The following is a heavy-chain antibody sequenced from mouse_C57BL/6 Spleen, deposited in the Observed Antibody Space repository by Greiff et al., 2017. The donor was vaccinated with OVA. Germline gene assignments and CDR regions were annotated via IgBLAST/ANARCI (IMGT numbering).Heavy chain of an antibody. CDR3: AREYYGRFDV. CDR1: GYTFTDYN. J-gene: IGHJ1*03. D-gene: IGHD1-1*01. CDR2: INPNNGGT. Sequence: EVQRVESGPELVKPGASVKIPCKASGYTFTDYNMDWVKQSHGKSLEWIGDINPNNGGTIYNQKFKGKATLTVDKSSSTAYMELRSLTSEDTAVYYCAREYYGRFDVWGTGTTVTVSS. V-gene: IGHV1-18*01.